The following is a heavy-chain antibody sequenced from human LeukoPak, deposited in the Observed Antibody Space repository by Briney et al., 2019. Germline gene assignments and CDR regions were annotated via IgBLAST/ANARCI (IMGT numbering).Heavy chain of an antibody. CDR2: MNPNSGNT. V-gene: IGHV1-8*02. CDR1: GYTFTSYY. J-gene: IGHJ4*02. Sequence: ASVKVSCKASGYTFTSYYMHWVRQAPGQGLEWMGWMNPNSGNTGYAQKFQGRVTMTRNTSISTAYMELSSLRSEDTAVYYCARVITMVRGVIIDYWGQGTLVTVSS. CDR3: ARVITMVRGVIIDY. D-gene: IGHD3-10*01.